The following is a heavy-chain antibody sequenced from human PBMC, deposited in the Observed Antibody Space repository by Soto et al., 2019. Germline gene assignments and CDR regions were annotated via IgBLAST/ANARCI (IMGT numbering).Heavy chain of an antibody. Sequence: PGGSLRLSCAASGFTXSYYLMTWVRQAPGKGLEWVANIKQDGSESYYVDSVKGRFTISRDNAGNSLYLQMNSLRAEDTAVYYCARDHRGTFDYWGQGTLVTVSS. CDR2: IKQDGSES. J-gene: IGHJ4*02. V-gene: IGHV3-7*01. CDR1: GFTXSYYL. CDR3: ARDHRGTFDY. D-gene: IGHD1-1*01.